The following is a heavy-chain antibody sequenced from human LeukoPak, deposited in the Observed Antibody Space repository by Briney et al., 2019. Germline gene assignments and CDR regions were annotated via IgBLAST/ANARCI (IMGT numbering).Heavy chain of an antibody. CDR2: ISGSGGST. Sequence: GGSLRLSCTASGFTFSSYAVSWVRQAPGKGLEWVSSISGSGGSTYSADSVKGRFTISRDNSKNTLYLQMNSLRAEDTALYYCAKDRSCTNDICHGDFDYWGQGTLVTVSS. CDR1: GFTFSSYA. D-gene: IGHD2-8*01. CDR3: AKDRSCTNDICHGDFDY. V-gene: IGHV3-23*01. J-gene: IGHJ4*02.